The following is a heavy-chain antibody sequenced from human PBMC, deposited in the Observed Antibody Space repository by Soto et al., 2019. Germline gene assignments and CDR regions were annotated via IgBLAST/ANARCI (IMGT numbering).Heavy chain of an antibody. D-gene: IGHD2-15*01. Sequence: QVQLVESGGGVVQPGRSLILSCAVSGFTFSNYAMHWVRQAPGKGLGWVAIISYDRSNKYYADSVKGRFTISRDNSKNTLYLQMNSLRPEDTAVYYCAKGPVGGYCSGDSCHRSFDYWGQGTLVTVSS. V-gene: IGHV3-30*18. CDR1: GFTFSNYA. CDR3: AKGPVGGYCSGDSCHRSFDY. CDR2: ISYDRSNK. J-gene: IGHJ4*02.